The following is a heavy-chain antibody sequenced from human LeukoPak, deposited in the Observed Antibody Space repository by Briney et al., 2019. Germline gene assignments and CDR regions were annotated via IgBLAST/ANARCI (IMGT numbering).Heavy chain of an antibody. CDR1: GYTFTNYD. J-gene: IGHJ5*02. CDR3: ARGPYCSSFSCPYWFDP. D-gene: IGHD2-2*01. V-gene: IGHV1-8*01. Sequence: ASVKVSCKASGYTFTNYDINWVRQATGQGLEWMGWMNPNSGNTGYAQKFQGRVTMTRNTSISTAYMELSSPRSEDTAVYYCARGPYCSSFSCPYWFDPWGQGTPVTVSS. CDR2: MNPNSGNT.